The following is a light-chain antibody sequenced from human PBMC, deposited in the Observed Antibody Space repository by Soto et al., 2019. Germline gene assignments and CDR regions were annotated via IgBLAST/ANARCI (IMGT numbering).Light chain of an antibody. CDR3: HQYGSSPRT. V-gene: IGKV3-20*01. J-gene: IGKJ1*01. CDR2: GAS. Sequence: EIVLTQSPGTLSLSPGERATLSCRASQSVSRSYLAWYQQKPGQAPRLLIYGASSRATGIPDRFSGSGSGTDFTLTISRLEPEDFAVSYCHQYGSSPRTFGQGTKVEIK. CDR1: QSVSRSY.